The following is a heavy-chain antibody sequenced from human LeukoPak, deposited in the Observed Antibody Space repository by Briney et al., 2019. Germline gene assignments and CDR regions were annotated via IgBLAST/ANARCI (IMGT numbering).Heavy chain of an antibody. J-gene: IGHJ4*02. V-gene: IGHV1-69*02. D-gene: IGHD6-19*01. Sequence: SVKVSCKASGGTFSSYTISWVRQAPGQGLEWMGRIIPILGIANYAQKFQGRVAITADKSTSTAYMELSSLRSEDTAVYYCASYLIAVAGSFDYWGQGTLVTVSS. CDR3: ASYLIAVAGSFDY. CDR2: IIPILGIA. CDR1: GGTFSSYT.